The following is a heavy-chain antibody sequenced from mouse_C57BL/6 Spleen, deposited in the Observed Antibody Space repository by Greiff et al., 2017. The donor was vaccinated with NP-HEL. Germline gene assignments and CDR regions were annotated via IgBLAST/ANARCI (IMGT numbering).Heavy chain of an antibody. Sequence: EVKLVESGPGLVKPSQSLSLTCSVTGYSITSGYYWYWIRQFPGNKLEWMGYISYDGSNNYNPSLKNRISLTRDTSKNQFFLKLNSVTTEDTATYYCASMVTTGAMDYWGQGTSVTVSS. D-gene: IGHD2-2*01. CDR1: GYSITSGYY. J-gene: IGHJ4*01. V-gene: IGHV3-6*01. CDR3: ASMVTTGAMDY. CDR2: ISYDGSN.